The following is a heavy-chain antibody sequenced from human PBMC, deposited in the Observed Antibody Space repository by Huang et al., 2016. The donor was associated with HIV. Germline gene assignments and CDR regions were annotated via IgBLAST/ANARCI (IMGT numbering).Heavy chain of an antibody. CDR2: NSSSSSYI. V-gene: IGHV3-21*01. Sequence: EVQLVESGGGLVKPGGSLRLSCGASGFTFSSYGMNWVRQAPGKGVGWVSSNSSSSSYIYYADSVKDRFTIARDNAKNSLYLQMNSLRAEDTAVYYCASAVAGTLFDYWGQGTLVTVSS. CDR3: ASAVAGTLFDY. D-gene: IGHD6-19*01. J-gene: IGHJ4*02. CDR1: GFTFSSYG.